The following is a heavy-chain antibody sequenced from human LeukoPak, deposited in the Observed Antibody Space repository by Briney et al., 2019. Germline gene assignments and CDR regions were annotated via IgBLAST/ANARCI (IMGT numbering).Heavy chain of an antibody. J-gene: IGHJ3*02. D-gene: IGHD1-1*01. V-gene: IGHV1-18*01. Sequence: ASVKVSCKASGYTFTSYGISWVRQAPGQGREWMGWISAYNGNTNYAQKLQGRVTMTTDTSTSTAYMELRSLRSDDTAVYYCARYNDSPDAFDIWGQGTMVTVSS. CDR2: ISAYNGNT. CDR1: GYTFTSYG. CDR3: ARYNDSPDAFDI.